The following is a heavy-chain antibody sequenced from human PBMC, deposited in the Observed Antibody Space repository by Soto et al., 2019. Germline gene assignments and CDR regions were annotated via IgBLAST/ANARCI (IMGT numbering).Heavy chain of an antibody. CDR2: INPNSGGT. V-gene: IGHV1-2*04. CDR3: AREAAAGTAYYFDY. CDR1: GYTFTGYY. J-gene: IGHJ4*02. D-gene: IGHD6-13*01. Sequence: ASVKVSCKASGYTFTGYYMHWVRQAPGQGLEWMGWINPNSGGTKYAQKIQGWVTMTRDTSISTAKKEQSRLRSDDTTENYCAREAAAGTAYYFDYWGQGTLVTVSS.